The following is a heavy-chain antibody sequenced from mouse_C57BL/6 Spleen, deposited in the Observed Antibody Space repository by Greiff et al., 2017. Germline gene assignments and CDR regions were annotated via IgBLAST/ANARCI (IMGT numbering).Heavy chain of an antibody. CDR2: IDPSDSCT. D-gene: IGHD1-1*01. CDR1: GYTFPSYW. CDR3: ARYYYGSSAFAY. Sequence: QVQLQQPGAELVMPGASVKLSCKASGYTFPSYWMHWVKQRPGQGLEWIGEIDPSDSCTNYNQKFKGKATLTVDKSSSTAYMQLSSLTSEDSAVYYCARYYYGSSAFAYWGQGTLVTVSA. J-gene: IGHJ3*01. V-gene: IGHV1-69*01.